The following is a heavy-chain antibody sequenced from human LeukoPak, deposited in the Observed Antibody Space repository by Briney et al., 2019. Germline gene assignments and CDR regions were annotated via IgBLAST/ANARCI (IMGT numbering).Heavy chain of an antibody. CDR3: TTSPTDPPFDY. J-gene: IGHJ4*02. CDR1: GFTFSSYA. Sequence: GGSLRLSCSASGFTFSSYAMHWVRQAPGKGLEWVGRIKSKTDGGTTDYAAPVKGRFTISRDDSKNTLYLQMNSLRTEDTAVYYCTTSPTDPPFDYWGRGTLVTVSS. V-gene: IGHV3-15*07. CDR2: IKSKTDGGTT.